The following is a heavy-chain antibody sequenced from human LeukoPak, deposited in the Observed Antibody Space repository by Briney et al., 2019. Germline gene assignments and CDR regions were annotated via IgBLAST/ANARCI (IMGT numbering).Heavy chain of an antibody. V-gene: IGHV3-33*01. CDR2: IWYDGSNK. CDR1: GFTFSSYG. Sequence: EGSLRLSCAASGFTFSSYGMHWVRQAPGKGLEWVAVIWYDGSNKYYADSVKGRFTISRDNSKNTLYLQMNSLRAEDTAVYYCARDLLSSGWYEGPFDYWGQGTLVTVSS. CDR3: ARDLLSSGWYEGPFDY. D-gene: IGHD6-19*01. J-gene: IGHJ4*02.